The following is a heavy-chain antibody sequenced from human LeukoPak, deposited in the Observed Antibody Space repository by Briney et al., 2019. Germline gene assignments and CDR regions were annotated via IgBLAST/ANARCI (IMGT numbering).Heavy chain of an antibody. V-gene: IGHV1-2*02. Sequence: ASVKVFCKASGYTFTGYYMHWVRQAPGQGLEWMGWINPNSGGTNYAQKFQGRVTMTRDTSISTAYMELSRLRSDDTAVYYCAREESRVDIVATRVTDVWGKGTTVTVSS. CDR3: AREESRVDIVATRVTDV. CDR1: GYTFTGYY. D-gene: IGHD5-12*01. CDR2: INPNSGGT. J-gene: IGHJ6*04.